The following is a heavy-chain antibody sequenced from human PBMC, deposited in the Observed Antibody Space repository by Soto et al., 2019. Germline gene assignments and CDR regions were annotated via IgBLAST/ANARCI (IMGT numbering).Heavy chain of an antibody. V-gene: IGHV4-59*01. Sequence: QVQLQESGPGLVKPSETLSLTCTVSGGSISSYYWSWIRQPPGKGLEWIGYIYYSGSTNYNPSLKSRVTISVDTSKNQFSLKLSSVTAADTAVYYCARGDCTNGVCYLTASFHGMDVWGQGTTVTVSS. J-gene: IGHJ6*02. CDR3: ARGDCTNGVCYLTASFHGMDV. CDR1: GGSISSYY. D-gene: IGHD2-8*01. CDR2: IYYSGST.